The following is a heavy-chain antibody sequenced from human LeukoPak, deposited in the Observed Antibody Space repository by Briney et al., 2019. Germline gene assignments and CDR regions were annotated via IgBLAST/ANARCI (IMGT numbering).Heavy chain of an antibody. J-gene: IGHJ4*02. D-gene: IGHD1-1*01. V-gene: IGHV5-51*01. CDR3: TKPGTTGPTN. CDR1: GYSFTTSW. Sequence: GESLKISCKGSGYSFTTSWIGWVRQMHGNRLEWMGIIYPRDSDTKYSPSFQGQVTISADKSISTAYLQWDSLKASDTAIYYCTKPGTTGPTNWGQGTLVIVSS. CDR2: IYPRDSDT.